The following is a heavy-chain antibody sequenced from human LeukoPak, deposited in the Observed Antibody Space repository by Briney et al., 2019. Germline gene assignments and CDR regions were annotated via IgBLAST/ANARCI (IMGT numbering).Heavy chain of an antibody. Sequence: PGGSLRLSCVASGFTFSSYAMHWVRQAPGKGLELVSVISYDGSNKYYADSVKGRFTISRDNSKNTLYLQMNSLRAEDTAMYYCASREGYYDSSGFNREVFDYWGQETLVTVSS. CDR2: ISYDGSNK. CDR3: ASREGYYDSSGFNREVFDY. D-gene: IGHD3-22*01. V-gene: IGHV3-30-3*01. CDR1: GFTFSSYA. J-gene: IGHJ4*02.